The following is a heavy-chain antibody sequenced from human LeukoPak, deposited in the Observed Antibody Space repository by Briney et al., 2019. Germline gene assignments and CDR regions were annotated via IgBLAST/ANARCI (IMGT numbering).Heavy chain of an antibody. J-gene: IGHJ2*01. D-gene: IGHD3-22*01. CDR1: GGSISSSNW. V-gene: IGHV4-4*02. CDR3: ARGVTMIVVVIHDWYFDL. Sequence: PSGTLSLTCAVSGGSISSSNWWSWVRQPPGKGLEWIGEIYHSGSTNYNPSLKSRVTIPVDKSKNQFSLKLSSVTAADTAVYYCARGVTMIVVVIHDWYFDLWGRGTLVTVSS. CDR2: IYHSGST.